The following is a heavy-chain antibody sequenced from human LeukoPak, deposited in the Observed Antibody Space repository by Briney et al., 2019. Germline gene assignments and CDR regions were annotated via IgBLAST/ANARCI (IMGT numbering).Heavy chain of an antibody. V-gene: IGHV3-15*01. CDR2: IKSKTDGETT. Sequence: TGGSLRLSCVDSGFTFTNAWMSWVRQAPGKGLEWIGRIKSKTDGETTNYAEPVRGRFTISRDDSKSAVYLQMDSLKIEDTAVYYCTTDLGTYYHGSQRLIPIDYWGQGTLVTVSS. J-gene: IGHJ4*02. CDR1: GFTFTNAW. CDR3: TTDLGTYYHGSQRLIPIDY. D-gene: IGHD3-10*01.